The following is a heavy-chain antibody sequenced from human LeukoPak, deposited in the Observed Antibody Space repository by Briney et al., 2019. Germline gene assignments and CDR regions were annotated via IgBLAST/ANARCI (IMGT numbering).Heavy chain of an antibody. D-gene: IGHD1-26*01. V-gene: IGHV3-30*02. CDR2: IRYDGSNK. CDR3: ARGKRVGATSFGAFDI. J-gene: IGHJ3*02. CDR1: GFTFSSYG. Sequence: GGSLRLSCAASGFTFSSYGMHWVRQAPGKGLEWVAFIRYDGSNKYYADSVKGRFTISRDNSKNTLYPQMNSLRAEDTAVYYCARGKRVGATSFGAFDIWGQGTMVTVSS.